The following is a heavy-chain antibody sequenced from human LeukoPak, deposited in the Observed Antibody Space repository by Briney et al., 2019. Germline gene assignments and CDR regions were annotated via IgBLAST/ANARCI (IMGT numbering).Heavy chain of an antibody. CDR2: ISDSGGST. V-gene: IGHV3-23*01. Sequence: GGSLRLSCAASGFTFSSYWMHWVRQAPGKGLEWVSVISDSGGSTNYADSVKGRFTISRDNSENTLYLQMNSLRAEDTAVYYCAKAGSHSYFDYWGQGTLVTVSS. J-gene: IGHJ4*02. CDR3: AKAGSHSYFDY. D-gene: IGHD1-26*01. CDR1: GFTFSSYW.